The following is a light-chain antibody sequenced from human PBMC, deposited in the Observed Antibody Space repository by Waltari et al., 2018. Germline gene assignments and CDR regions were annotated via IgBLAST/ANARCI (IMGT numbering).Light chain of an antibody. CDR3: AAWDDNLTGPL. CDR1: SSNIGGNF. CDR2: KNN. V-gene: IGLV1-47*01. J-gene: IGLJ3*02. Sequence: SVLTQPPSASGTPGQTVTIPCSGRSSNIGGNFVSWYHQLPAMAPQLLTSKNNHRPPGHPDRFSGSKSGTSASLAISGLRSDDEAEYYCAAWDDNLTGPLFGGWTKVTVL.